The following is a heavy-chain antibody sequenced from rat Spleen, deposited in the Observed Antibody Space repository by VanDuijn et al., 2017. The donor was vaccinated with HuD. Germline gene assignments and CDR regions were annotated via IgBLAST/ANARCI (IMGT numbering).Heavy chain of an antibody. J-gene: IGHJ3*01. V-gene: IGHV2-43*01. CDR3: AKHGFGATPPAY. CDR1: GFSLTSYH. Sequence: QVQLKESGPGLVQPSQTLSLTCTVSGFSLTSYHVSWVRQPPGKGLEWMGVIWIDGSTAYNSLLKSRLSISRDTSKSQVFLQMNSLQTDDTGTYYCAKHGFGATPPAYWGQGTLVTVSS. D-gene: IGHD4-3*01. CDR2: IWIDGST.